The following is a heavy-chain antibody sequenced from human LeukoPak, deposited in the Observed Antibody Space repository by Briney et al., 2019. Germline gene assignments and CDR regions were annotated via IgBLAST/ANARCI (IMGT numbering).Heavy chain of an antibody. Sequence: GGSLRHSCAASGFTCSSYGMHWVRQATGKGLEGVAVISYDAGDKYHGDSVKGRFTISRDNSKNTLYLKMNSLRAEDTAVYYCARGSWIQPIVAWGQGTLVTVSS. D-gene: IGHD5-18*01. CDR1: GFTCSSYG. J-gene: IGHJ5*02. V-gene: IGHV3-30*03. CDR3: ARGSWIQPIVA. CDR2: ISYDAGDK.